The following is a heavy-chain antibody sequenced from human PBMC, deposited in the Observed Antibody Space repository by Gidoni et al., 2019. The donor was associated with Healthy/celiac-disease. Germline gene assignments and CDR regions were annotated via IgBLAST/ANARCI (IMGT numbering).Heavy chain of an antibody. D-gene: IGHD4-17*01. Sequence: EVQLLESGGGLVQPGGSLSLSCAASGFTFSSYAMSWVRQAPGKGLEWVSAISGSGGSTYYTDSVKGRFTISRDNSKNTLYLQMNSLRAEDTAVYYCAKDPYGDYVSFDYWGQGTLVTVSS. CDR2: ISGSGGST. CDR1: GFTFSSYA. CDR3: AKDPYGDYVSFDY. J-gene: IGHJ4*02. V-gene: IGHV3-23*01.